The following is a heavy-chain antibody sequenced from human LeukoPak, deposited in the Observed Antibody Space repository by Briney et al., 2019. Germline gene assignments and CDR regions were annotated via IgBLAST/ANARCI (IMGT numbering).Heavy chain of an antibody. V-gene: IGHV4-59*12. CDR1: GDSIDSYY. CDR3: ARLPRYGGYGWFDP. CDR2: IYYRGTT. J-gene: IGHJ5*02. D-gene: IGHD4-17*01. Sequence: SETLSLTCTVSGDSIDSYYWSWIRQPPGKGLEWIGYIYYRGTTSYNPFLKSRVTISVDTSKNQFSLKLNSVTAADTAVYYCARLPRYGGYGWFDPWGQGTLVTVSS.